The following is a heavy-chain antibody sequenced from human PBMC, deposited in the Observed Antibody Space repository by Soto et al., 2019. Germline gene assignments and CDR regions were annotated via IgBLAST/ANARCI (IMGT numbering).Heavy chain of an antibody. V-gene: IGHV4-34*01. CDR2: INHSGST. CDR3: ARVPTGPMTFFAVLMPYCFDY. CDR1: GGSFGGYY. J-gene: IGHJ4*02. Sequence: QVHLQQWGAGLLKPSETLSLTCAVYGGSFGGYYCSWIRQPPGKGLEWIGEINHSGSTNYNPSLKSLVLIAVDPSNDQFSLKLSSVTATETAVYYCARVPTGPMTFFAVLMPYCFDYWGQGTLVTVPS. D-gene: IGHD3-3*01.